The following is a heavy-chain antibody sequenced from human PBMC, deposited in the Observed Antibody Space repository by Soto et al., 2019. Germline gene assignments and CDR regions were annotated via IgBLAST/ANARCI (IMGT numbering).Heavy chain of an antibody. CDR3: ARGVGGYCISTSCDAFDI. V-gene: IGHV5-10-1*04. D-gene: IGHD2-2*01. Sequence: GESLKISCKGSGYSFTTYWINWVRQMPGKGLEWVGRIDPNDSYTRYSPSFQGQVTISADKSISTAYLQWSSLKASDTAMYYCARGVGGYCISTSCDAFDIWGQGTMVTVSS. CDR2: IDPNDSYT. J-gene: IGHJ3*02. CDR1: GYSFTTYW.